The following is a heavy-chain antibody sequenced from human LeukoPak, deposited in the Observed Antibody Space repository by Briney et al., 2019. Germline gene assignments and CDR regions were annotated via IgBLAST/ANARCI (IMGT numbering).Heavy chain of an antibody. D-gene: IGHD5-12*01. J-gene: IGHJ4*02. V-gene: IGHV1-69*01. CDR2: IYPIFGTA. Sequence: SVKVSCKASGGTFSSYAISWVRQAPGHGLEWMGGIYPIFGTANYAQKFQGRVTITADDSTSTAYMELSSLRSEDTAVYYCASSYSGYESRYFDYWGQGTLVTVSS. CDR1: GGTFSSYA. CDR3: ASSYSGYESRYFDY.